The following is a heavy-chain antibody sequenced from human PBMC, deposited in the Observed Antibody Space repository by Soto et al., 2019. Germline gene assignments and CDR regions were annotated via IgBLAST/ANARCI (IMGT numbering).Heavy chain of an antibody. CDR1: GASISSGDYS. CDR2: IHHGGTP. CDR3: ARVVYSCFEYFYVS. J-gene: IGHJ5*02. Sequence: SETLSLTCAVSGASISSGDYSWSWVRQPPGKGLEWIGHIHHGGTPYYKASLKSRVTISQDRSKNQFSLSLSSVTAADTAMYFCARVVYSCFEYFYVSSGRSILVTVFS. V-gene: IGHV4-30-2*01. D-gene: IGHD3-10*02.